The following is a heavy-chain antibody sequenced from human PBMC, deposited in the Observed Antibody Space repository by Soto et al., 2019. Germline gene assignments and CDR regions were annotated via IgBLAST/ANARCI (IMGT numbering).Heavy chain of an antibody. J-gene: IGHJ4*02. CDR3: ARGGAMGVDY. D-gene: IGHD1-26*01. V-gene: IGHV3-74*01. CDR1: GFTFNTHW. Sequence: PGGSLRFSCTASGFTFNTHWMHWVRQAPGKGLVWVSRIYFDGITTNYADSVKGRLTVSRDNAKNTVYLHVNTLRDEDTAVYYCARGGAMGVDYWGQGTLVTVSS. CDR2: IYFDGITT.